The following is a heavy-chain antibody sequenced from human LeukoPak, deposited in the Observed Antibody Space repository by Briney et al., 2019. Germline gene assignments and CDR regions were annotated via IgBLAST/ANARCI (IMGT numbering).Heavy chain of an antibody. CDR3: AAQGRVGATMDFDY. CDR1: GYTFTGYY. Sequence: ASVKVSCKASGYTFTGYYMHWVRQAPGQGLEWMGWINPNSGGTNYAQKFQGSVTMTRDTSSSTAYMELSRLRSDDTTMYYCAAQGRVGATMDFDYWGQGTLVTVSS. CDR2: INPNSGGT. J-gene: IGHJ4*02. V-gene: IGHV1-2*02. D-gene: IGHD1-26*01.